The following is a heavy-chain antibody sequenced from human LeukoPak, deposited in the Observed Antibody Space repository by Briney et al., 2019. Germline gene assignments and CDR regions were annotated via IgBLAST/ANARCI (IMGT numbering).Heavy chain of an antibody. CDR1: GGSISSGGYY. J-gene: IGHJ6*02. Sequence: TLSLTCTVSGGSISSGGYYWSWIRQHPGKGLEWIGYIYYSGSTYYNPSLKSRVTISVDTSKNQFSLKLSSVTAADTAVYYCARFPTVTTDYYYGMDVWGQGTTVTVSS. D-gene: IGHD4-17*01. CDR3: ARFPTVTTDYYYGMDV. V-gene: IGHV4-31*03. CDR2: IYYSGST.